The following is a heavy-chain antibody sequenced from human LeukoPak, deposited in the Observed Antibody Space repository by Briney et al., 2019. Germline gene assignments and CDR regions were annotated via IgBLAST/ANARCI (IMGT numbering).Heavy chain of an antibody. CDR1: GFTFSSYA. J-gene: IGHJ4*02. Sequence: RSGRSLRLSCAASGFTFSSYAMHWVRQAPRKGLEWVAVISYDGSNKYYADSVKGRFTISRDNSKNTPYLQMNSLRAEDTAVYYCAREWELLGFDYWGQGTLVTVSS. V-gene: IGHV3-30-3*01. CDR2: ISYDGSNK. D-gene: IGHD1-26*01. CDR3: AREWELLGFDY.